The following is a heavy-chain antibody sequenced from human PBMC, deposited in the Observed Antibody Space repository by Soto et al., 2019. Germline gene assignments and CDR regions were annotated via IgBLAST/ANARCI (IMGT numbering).Heavy chain of an antibody. J-gene: IGHJ4*02. CDR3: ASSHSFHVLRFLEWLLPFTKFDY. CDR1: GGSISSSDYY. D-gene: IGHD3-3*01. CDR2: IYYSGST. Sequence: SETLSLTCTVSGGSISSSDYYWSWIRQPPGKGLEWIGYIYYSGSTYYNPSLKSRVTISVDTSKNQFSLKLSSVTAADTAVYYCASSHSFHVLRFLEWLLPFTKFDYWGQGTLVTVSS. V-gene: IGHV4-30-4*01.